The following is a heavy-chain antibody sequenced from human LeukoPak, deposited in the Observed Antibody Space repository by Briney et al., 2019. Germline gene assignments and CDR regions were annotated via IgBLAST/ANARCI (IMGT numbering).Heavy chain of an antibody. CDR2: IYPGDSDT. Sequence: GEALEISCKGSGYSFTSYWIGWGRQMPGKGPEWMGIIYPGDSDTRYRPSFQGQVTISADKSISTAYLQWSSLKASDTAMYYCARPSSGLFDYWGQGTLVTVSS. D-gene: IGHD6-19*01. CDR3: ARPSSGLFDY. CDR1: GYSFTSYW. V-gene: IGHV5-51*01. J-gene: IGHJ4*02.